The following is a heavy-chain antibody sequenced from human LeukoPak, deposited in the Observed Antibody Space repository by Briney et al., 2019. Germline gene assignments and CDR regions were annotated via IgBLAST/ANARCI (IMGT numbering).Heavy chain of an antibody. D-gene: IGHD3-3*01. CDR1: GRSISSYY. V-gene: IGHV4-59*01. Sequence: SETLSLTCTVSGRSISSYYWSWIRQPPGRGLEWFGYIYYSGSTNYNPSLKSRVTISVDTSKNQFSLKLSSVTAADTAVYYCARDSRSYYDPVAFDIWGQGTMVTVSS. CDR2: IYYSGST. J-gene: IGHJ3*02. CDR3: ARDSRSYYDPVAFDI.